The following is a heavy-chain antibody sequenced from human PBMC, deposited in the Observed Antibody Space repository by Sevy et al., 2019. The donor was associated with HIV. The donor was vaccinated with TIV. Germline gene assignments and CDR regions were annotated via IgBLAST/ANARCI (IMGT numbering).Heavy chain of an antibody. CDR2: ISYTGST. D-gene: IGHD3-10*01. Sequence: SETLSLTCTVSGVSISGGAYYWGWIRQPPGKGLEWIGSISYTGSTYYNPSLKSRVTISVDTSKNQFSLKLTSVTAADTAVYYCARRGDYNWFDPRGQGTLVTVSS. CDR1: GVSISGGAYY. V-gene: IGHV4-39*01. CDR3: ARRGDYNWFDP. J-gene: IGHJ5*02.